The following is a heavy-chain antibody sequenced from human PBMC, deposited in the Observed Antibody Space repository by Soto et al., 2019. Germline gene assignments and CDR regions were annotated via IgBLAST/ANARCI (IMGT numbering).Heavy chain of an antibody. Sequence: QVQLVQSGAEMRKPGSAVRVSCKASGGTFNMYAMNWVRQAPGQGLEWMAGIIPIFDTPRYSQQFQGRVTITVDESTSTAYMELSSLRSEDTAIYYCARSIGSGGVIGGFDYWGQGTLVTVAS. J-gene: IGHJ4*02. CDR1: GGTFNMYA. CDR3: ARSIGSGGVIGGFDY. V-gene: IGHV1-69*01. CDR2: IIPIFDTP. D-gene: IGHD3-16*02.